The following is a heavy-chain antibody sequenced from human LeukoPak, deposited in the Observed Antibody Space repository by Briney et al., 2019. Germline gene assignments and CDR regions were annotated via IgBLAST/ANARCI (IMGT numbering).Heavy chain of an antibody. V-gene: IGHV1-69-2*01. D-gene: IGHD2-2*01. CDR1: GYTFTDHD. CDR3: AIPGPSTTRGPRRFFDT. CDR2: VGPEDGDT. J-gene: IGHJ5*01. Sequence: ASVKISCKTSGYTFTDHDIHWVQQARGKGREWRGRVGPEDGDTEYAGKFQGRVTITADTSADPVSMQLSSLRSDDTAVFYCAIPGPSTTRGPRRFFDTWGQGTLVTVSS.